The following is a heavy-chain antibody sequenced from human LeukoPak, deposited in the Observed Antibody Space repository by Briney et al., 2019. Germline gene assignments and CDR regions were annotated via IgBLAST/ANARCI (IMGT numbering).Heavy chain of an antibody. J-gene: IGHJ4*02. Sequence: GGSLRLSCEGFGLTFSRDWMSWVRQAPGKGLEWVANIKQDGSEKYYVDSVKGRFTISRDNAKNSLYLQMNSLRAEDTAVYYCARDGALLVGAQTSWGQGTLVTVSS. V-gene: IGHV3-7*01. D-gene: IGHD1-26*01. CDR2: IKQDGSEK. CDR3: ARDGALLVGAQTS. CDR1: GLTFSRDW.